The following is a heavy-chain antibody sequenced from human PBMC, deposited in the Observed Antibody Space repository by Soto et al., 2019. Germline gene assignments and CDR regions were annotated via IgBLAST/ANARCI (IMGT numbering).Heavy chain of an antibody. CDR1: GYTFTTDG. V-gene: IGHV1-18*04. D-gene: IGHD6-6*01. CDR3: ARGSPQYRSSSFDP. CDR2: INSYDGDT. J-gene: IGHJ5*02. Sequence: QAHLVQSGAEMKKPGASAKVSCKASGYTFTTDGINWVRQAPGQGLEWMGWINSYDGDTSYAQTFQGRVTMTTDRSTSTAHMELRSLRSDDTAVHYCARGSPQYRSSSFDPWGQGTLVTVSS.